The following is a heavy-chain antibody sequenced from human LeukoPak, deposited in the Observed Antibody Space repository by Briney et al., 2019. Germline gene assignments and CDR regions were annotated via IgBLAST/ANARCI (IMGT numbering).Heavy chain of an antibody. D-gene: IGHD6-13*01. V-gene: IGHV3-7*05. CDR3: TRNVGAAGY. Sequence: GGSLRPSCAASGFTFSTYWMSWVRQAPGKGLEWVANIKKDGTEKYYVDSVKGRFTISRDNAKNSLYLQMNSLRAEDTAVYYCTRNVGAAGYWGQGTLVTVSS. CDR2: IKKDGTEK. J-gene: IGHJ4*02. CDR1: GFTFSTYW.